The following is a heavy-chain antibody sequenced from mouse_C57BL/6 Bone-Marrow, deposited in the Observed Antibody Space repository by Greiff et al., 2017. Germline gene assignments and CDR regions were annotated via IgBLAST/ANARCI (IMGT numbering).Heavy chain of an antibody. Sequence: DVKLQESGGDLVKPGGSLKLSCAASGFTFSSYGMSWVRQTPDKRLEWVATISSGGSYTYYPDSVKGRFTISSDNAKNTLYLQMSSLKSEDTAMYYCARPNYYYGSSYLDYWGQGTTLTVSS. CDR1: GFTFSSYG. V-gene: IGHV5-6*02. CDR2: ISSGGSYT. J-gene: IGHJ2*01. CDR3: ARPNYYYGSSYLDY. D-gene: IGHD1-1*01.